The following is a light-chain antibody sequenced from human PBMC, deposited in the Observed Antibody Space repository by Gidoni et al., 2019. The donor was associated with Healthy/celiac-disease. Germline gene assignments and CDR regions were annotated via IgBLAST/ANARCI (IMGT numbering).Light chain of an antibody. CDR3: QQRSNWPPTWT. CDR2: DAS. J-gene: IGKJ1*01. Sequence: EIVLTQSPATLSLSPGERATLSGRASQSVSSYLAWYQQKPGQAPRLLIYDASNSATGIPARFSGSGSGTDFTLTISSLEPEDFAVYYCQQRSNWPPTWTFGQGTKVEIK. V-gene: IGKV3-11*01. CDR1: QSVSSY.